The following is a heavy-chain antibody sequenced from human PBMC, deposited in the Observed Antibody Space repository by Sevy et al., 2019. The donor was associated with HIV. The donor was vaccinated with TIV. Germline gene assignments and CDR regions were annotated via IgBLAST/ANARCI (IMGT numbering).Heavy chain of an antibody. V-gene: IGHV3-74*01. CDR3: ARGDDYIWGKYRYTGNHWFDP. CDR1: EFTFNNYW. J-gene: IGHJ5*02. D-gene: IGHD3-16*02. Sequence: GGSLRLSCTASEFTFNNYWMHWVRQAPGKGLVWVSRINSDGSRTSYADSVKGRFTISRDNAKNTLYLQMNSLRAEDTAVYYCARGDDYIWGKYRYTGNHWFDPWGQGTQVTVSS. CDR2: INSDGSRT.